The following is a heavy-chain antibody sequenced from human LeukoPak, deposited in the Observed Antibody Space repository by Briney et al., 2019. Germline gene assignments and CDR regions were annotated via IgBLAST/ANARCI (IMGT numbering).Heavy chain of an antibody. CDR1: GYNFNTYG. J-gene: IGHJ4*02. Sequence: ASVKVSCKASGYNFNTYGISWVRQAPGQGLEWMGWISSSTGNTKYAQKLQDRVPMTTATSTSTAYLYLRNLRSDDTAVYYCVRLPLGYCSSTSCLDWGQGTLVTVSS. CDR2: ISSSTGNT. D-gene: IGHD2-2*01. V-gene: IGHV1-18*01. CDR3: VRLPLGYCSSTSCLD.